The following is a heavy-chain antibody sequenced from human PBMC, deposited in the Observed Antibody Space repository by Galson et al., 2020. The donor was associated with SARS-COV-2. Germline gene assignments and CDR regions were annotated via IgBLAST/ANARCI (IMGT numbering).Heavy chain of an antibody. CDR2: IKQDGIDK. D-gene: IGHD5-12*01. V-gene: IGHV3-7*03. J-gene: IGHJ4*02. CDR1: GFSFNNYW. CDR3: ARDLEAKDGYKSLGGY. Sequence: GGSLRLSCAASGFSFNNYWMSWVRQAPGKGLEWVADIKQDGIDKYYADSVKGRFAISRDNAKNSLSLQMNSLRAEDTAVYYCARDLEAKDGYKSLGGYWGQGALVTVSS.